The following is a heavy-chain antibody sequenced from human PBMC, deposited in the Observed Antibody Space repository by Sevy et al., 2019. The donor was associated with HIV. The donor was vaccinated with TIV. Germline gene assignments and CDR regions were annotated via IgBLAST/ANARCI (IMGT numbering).Heavy chain of an antibody. V-gene: IGHV3-23*01. CDR2: ISGSGGST. CDR3: AKDLPGIAVAGDFDY. CDR1: GFTLSSYA. J-gene: IGHJ4*02. Sequence: GGSLRLSCAASGFTLSSYAMSWVRQAPGKGLEWVSAISGSGGSTYYANSVKGRFTISRDNSKNTLYLQMNSLRAEDTAVYYCAKDLPGIAVAGDFDYWGQGSLVTVSS. D-gene: IGHD6-19*01.